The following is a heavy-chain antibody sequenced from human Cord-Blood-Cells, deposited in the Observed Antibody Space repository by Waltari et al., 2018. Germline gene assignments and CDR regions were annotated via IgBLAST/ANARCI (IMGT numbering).Heavy chain of an antibody. V-gene: IGHV4-38-2*01. D-gene: IGHD1-26*01. Sequence: QVQLQESGPGLVKPSETLSLTCAVSGYSISSGYYWGWIRQPPGKGLEWIGSIYHSGRTYYRPSLKSRVTISVDTSKNQFSLKLSYVTAADTAVYYCARVPDWEAFDIWGQGTMVTVSS. CDR2: IYHSGRT. CDR1: GYSISSGYY. CDR3: ARVPDWEAFDI. J-gene: IGHJ3*02.